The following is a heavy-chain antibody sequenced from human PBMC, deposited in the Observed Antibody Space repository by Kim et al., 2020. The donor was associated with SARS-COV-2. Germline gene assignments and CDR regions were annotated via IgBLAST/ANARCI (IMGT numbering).Heavy chain of an antibody. J-gene: IGHJ4*02. CDR3: ARVRLTGYPPFDY. CDR1: GGSFSDYY. V-gene: IGHV4-34*01. Sequence: SETLSLTCAVYGGSFSDYYWSWIRQPPGKGLEWIGEINHSGSTNYNPSLKSRVTISVDTSKKQFSLKLSSGTAADTAVYYCARVRLTGYPPFDYWGQGTLVTVSS. CDR2: INHSGST. D-gene: IGHD7-27*01.